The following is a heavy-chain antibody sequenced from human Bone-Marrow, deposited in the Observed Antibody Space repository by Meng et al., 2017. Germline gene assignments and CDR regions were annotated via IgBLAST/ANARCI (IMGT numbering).Heavy chain of an antibody. CDR3: ARPPKYYYDSSGNDAFDI. D-gene: IGHD3-22*01. CDR1: GGPFTSNT. Sequence: VQRVASGAEVKKPGSSVKFSCKAAGGPFTSNTISWVRQAPGQGLEWMGRIIPILGIANYAQKFQGRVTITADKSTSTAYMELSSLRSEDTAVYYCARPPKYYYDSSGNDAFDIWGQGTMVTVSS. J-gene: IGHJ3*02. V-gene: IGHV1-69*02. CDR2: IIPILGIA.